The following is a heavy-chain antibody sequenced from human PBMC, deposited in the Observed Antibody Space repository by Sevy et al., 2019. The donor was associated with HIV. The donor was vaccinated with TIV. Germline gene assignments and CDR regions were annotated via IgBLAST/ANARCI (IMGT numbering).Heavy chain of an antibody. CDR1: GYTLTELS. J-gene: IGHJ3*02. CDR2: FDPEDGET. V-gene: IGHV1-24*01. Sequence: ASVKVSCKVSGYTLTELSMHWVRQAPGKGLEWMGGFDPEDGETIYAQKFQGRVTMTEDTSTDTAYMELSSLRSEDTAVYYCAMPPLYCSGGSCYSENAFDIWGQGTMVTVSS. D-gene: IGHD2-15*01. CDR3: AMPPLYCSGGSCYSENAFDI.